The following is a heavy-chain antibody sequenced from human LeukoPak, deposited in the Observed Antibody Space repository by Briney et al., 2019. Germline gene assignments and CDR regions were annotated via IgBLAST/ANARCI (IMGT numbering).Heavy chain of an antibody. CDR1: GGSVSSGSYY. D-gene: IGHD3-3*01. J-gene: IGHJ6*02. CDR2: IYYSGST. CDR3: AREALRFLEWYPGYGMDV. Sequence: SETLSLTCTVSGGSVSSGSYYWSWIRQPPGKGLEWIGYIYYSGSTDYNPSLKSRVTISVDTSKNQFSLKLSSVTAADTAVYYCAREALRFLEWYPGYGMDVWGQGTTVTVSS. V-gene: IGHV4-61*01.